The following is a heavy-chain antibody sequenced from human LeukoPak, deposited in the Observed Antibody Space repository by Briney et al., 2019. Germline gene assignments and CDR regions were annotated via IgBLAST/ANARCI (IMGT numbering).Heavy chain of an antibody. CDR3: ARDRCSSTSCFIDY. V-gene: IGHV3-7*04. CDR1: RFTFSNYW. D-gene: IGHD2-2*01. Sequence: PGGSLRLSCAVSRFTFSNYWMSWVRQAPGKGLEWVANIKQDGSEKYYVDSVEGRFTISRDNAKNSLYLQTNSLRAEDRAVYYCARDRCSSTSCFIDYWGQGTLVTVSS. CDR2: IKQDGSEK. J-gene: IGHJ4*02.